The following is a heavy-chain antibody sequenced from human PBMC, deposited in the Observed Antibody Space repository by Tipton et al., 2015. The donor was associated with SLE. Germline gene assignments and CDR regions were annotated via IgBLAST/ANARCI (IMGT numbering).Heavy chain of an antibody. J-gene: IGHJ4*02. V-gene: IGHV4-61*05. CDR3: ARVLYSSSFFDY. CDR2: IYYSGST. Sequence: TLSLTCTVSGGSISRSSYYWGWIRQPPGKGLEWIGYIYYSGSTNYNPSLKSPITISVDTSKNQFSLKLSSVTAADTTVYYCARVLYSSSFFDYWGQGTLVTVSS. D-gene: IGHD6-6*01. CDR1: GGSISRSSYY.